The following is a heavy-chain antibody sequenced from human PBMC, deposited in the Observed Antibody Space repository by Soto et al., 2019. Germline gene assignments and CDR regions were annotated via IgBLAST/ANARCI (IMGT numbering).Heavy chain of an antibody. CDR2: INSDGSST. V-gene: IGHV3-74*01. CDR3: ARDSGGGDTFDY. J-gene: IGHJ4*02. Sequence: GGSLRLSCAASGFTFSSYSMNWVRQAPGKGLVWVSRINSDGSSTSYAGSVKGRFTISRDNAKNTLYLQMNSLRAEDTAVYYCARDSGGGDTFDYWGQGTLVTVSS. D-gene: IGHD2-21*01. CDR1: GFTFSSYS.